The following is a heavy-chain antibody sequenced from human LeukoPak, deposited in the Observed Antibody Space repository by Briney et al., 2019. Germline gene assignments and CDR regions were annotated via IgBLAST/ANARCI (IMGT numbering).Heavy chain of an antibody. CDR2: ISYDGSDK. D-gene: IGHD1-26*01. CDR3: GSGTYLYYFDH. Sequence: GGSLRLSCAASGFTFSSYGMHWVRQAPGKGLEWVAVISYDGSDKYYAGSVKGRFTISRDNSKNTPFLQMNSLRAEDTAVYYCGSGTYLYYFDHWGQGTLVTVSS. V-gene: IGHV3-30*03. J-gene: IGHJ4*02. CDR1: GFTFSSYG.